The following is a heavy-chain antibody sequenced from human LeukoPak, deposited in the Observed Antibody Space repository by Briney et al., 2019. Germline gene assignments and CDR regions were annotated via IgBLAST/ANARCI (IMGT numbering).Heavy chain of an antibody. D-gene: IGHD3-9*01. CDR3: ARAPNFDWLLSPFDY. J-gene: IGHJ4*02. CDR2: ISAYNGNT. V-gene: IGHV1-18*01. Sequence: ASVKVSCKASGYTFTSYGISWVRQAPGQGLEWMGWISAYNGNTNYAQKLQGRVTMTTDTSTSTAYMELRSLRSDDTAVYYCARAPNFDWLLSPFDYWGQGTLVTVSS. CDR1: GYTFTSYG.